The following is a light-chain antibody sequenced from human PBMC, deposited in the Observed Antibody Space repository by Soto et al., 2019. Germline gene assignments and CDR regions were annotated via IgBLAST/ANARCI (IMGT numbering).Light chain of an antibody. CDR3: CSYVGSIAYV. CDR1: SSDVGTYNL. J-gene: IGLJ1*01. V-gene: IGLV2-23*01. Sequence: QSALTQPASVSGSPGQSITISCTGTSSDVGTYNLVSWYQQHPGKAPKLMIYEGSKRPSGVSYRFSGSKSGNTASLTISGLQADDEADYYCCSYVGSIAYVFGTGTKVTVL. CDR2: EGS.